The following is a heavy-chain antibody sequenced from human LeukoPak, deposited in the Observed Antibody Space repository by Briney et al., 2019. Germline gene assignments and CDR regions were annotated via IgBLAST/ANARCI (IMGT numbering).Heavy chain of an antibody. D-gene: IGHD3-22*01. CDR1: GGSFSGYY. CDR2: INHSGST. CDR3: AITSGYSVDY. V-gene: IGHV4-34*01. J-gene: IGHJ4*02. Sequence: PSETLSLTCAVYGGSFSGYYWSWIRQPPGKGLEWIGEINHSGSTNHNPSLKSRVTISVDTSKNQFSLKLSSVTAADTAVYYCAITSGYSVDYWGQGTLVTVSS.